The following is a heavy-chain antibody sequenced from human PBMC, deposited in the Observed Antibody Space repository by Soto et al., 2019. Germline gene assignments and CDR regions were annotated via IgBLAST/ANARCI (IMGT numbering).Heavy chain of an antibody. Sequence: SETLSLTCSVCGASISSYYWSWIRQPPGKGLQWIGYIYYSGSTNYNPSLKSRVTISVDTSKNQFSLKLSSVTAADTAVYYCARDRYGDYVFDYWGQGTLVTVSS. V-gene: IGHV4-59*01. CDR2: IYYSGST. J-gene: IGHJ4*02. CDR1: GASISSYY. D-gene: IGHD4-17*01. CDR3: ARDRYGDYVFDY.